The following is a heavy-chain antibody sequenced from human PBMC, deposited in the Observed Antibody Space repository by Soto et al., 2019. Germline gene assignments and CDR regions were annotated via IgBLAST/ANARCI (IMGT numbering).Heavy chain of an antibody. Sequence: EVQLLESGGGLVQPGGSLRLSCATSGFTFSNYGMAWVRQAPGMDLEWLSAISGTGVNTYYAESVKGRFTISRDNSKNTVYLQMNSLRAEDTAVFYCAKEGGHMQPFDYWGQGTLVTVSS. V-gene: IGHV3-23*01. CDR3: AKEGGHMQPFDY. D-gene: IGHD2-15*01. CDR2: ISGTGVNT. CDR1: GFTFSNYG. J-gene: IGHJ4*02.